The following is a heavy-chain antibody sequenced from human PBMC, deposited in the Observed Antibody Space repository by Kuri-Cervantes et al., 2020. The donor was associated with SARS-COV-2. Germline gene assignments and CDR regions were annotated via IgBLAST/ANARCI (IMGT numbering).Heavy chain of an antibody. CDR1: GFTFSSYA. D-gene: IGHD2-8*02. CDR3: AKGTRERD. CDR2: ISGSGGST. V-gene: IGHV3-23*01. J-gene: IGHJ4*02. Sequence: GESLKILCAASGFTFSSYAMGWVRQATGKGLEWVSAISGSGGSTYYADSVKGRFTISRDNSNNTLYLQMNSLRDEDTAVYYCAKGTRERDWGQGTLVTVSS.